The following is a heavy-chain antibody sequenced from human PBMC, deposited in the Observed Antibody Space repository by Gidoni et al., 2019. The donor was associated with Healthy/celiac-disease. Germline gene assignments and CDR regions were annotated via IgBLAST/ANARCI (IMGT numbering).Heavy chain of an antibody. D-gene: IGHD2-8*02. J-gene: IGHJ6*02. Sequence: QVQLVESGGGVVQPGRSLRLSCAASGFTFSSYGMHWVRQAPGKGLEWVAVISYDGSNKYYADSVKGRFTISRDNSKNTLYLQMNSLRAEDTAVYYCAKDSLGILYWWSHATYYGMDVWGQGTTVTVSS. CDR3: AKDSLGILYWWSHATYYGMDV. CDR1: GFTFSSYG. CDR2: ISYDGSNK. V-gene: IGHV3-30*18.